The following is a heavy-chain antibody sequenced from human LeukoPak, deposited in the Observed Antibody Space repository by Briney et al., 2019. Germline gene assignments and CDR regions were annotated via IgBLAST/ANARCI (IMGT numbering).Heavy chain of an antibody. D-gene: IGHD6-19*01. CDR2: IYYSGST. CDR1: GGSISSYY. Sequence: SETLSLTCTVSGGSISSYYWSWIRQPPGKGLEWVGYIYYSGSTNYNPSLKSRVTISVDTSKNQFSLKLSSVTAADTAVYYWARGYSSGWSPGLGYWGQGTLVTVSS. CDR3: ARGYSSGWSPGLGY. V-gene: IGHV4-59*01. J-gene: IGHJ4*02.